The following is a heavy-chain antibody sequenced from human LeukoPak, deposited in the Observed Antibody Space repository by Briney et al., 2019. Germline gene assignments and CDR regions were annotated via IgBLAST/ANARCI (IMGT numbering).Heavy chain of an antibody. D-gene: IGHD5-18*01. CDR3: AKDRYSYGPNLFDY. V-gene: IGHV3-23*01. CDR2: ISGSGGST. J-gene: IGHJ4*02. CDR1: GFTFSSYA. Sequence: GGSLRLSCAASGFTFSSYAMSWVRQAPGKGLEWVSAISGSGGSTYYADSVKGRITISRDNSKNTLYLQMNSLGAEDTAVYYCAKDRYSYGPNLFDYWGQGTLVTVSS.